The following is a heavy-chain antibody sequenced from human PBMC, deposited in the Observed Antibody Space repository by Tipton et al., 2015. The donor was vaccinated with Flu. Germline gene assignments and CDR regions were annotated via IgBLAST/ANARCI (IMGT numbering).Heavy chain of an antibody. CDR1: GDSISRSSYY. CDR2: IYYSGRT. V-gene: IGHV4-39*01. Sequence: TLSLTCSVSGDSISRSSYYWGWIRQPPGKGLEWIGNIYYSGRTYYNPPLKSRVTMSVDTSKNQFSLNLRSVTAADTAVYYCARDFIAATGTGYWGRGTLVTVSS. J-gene: IGHJ4*02. D-gene: IGHD6-13*01. CDR3: ARDFIAATGTGY.